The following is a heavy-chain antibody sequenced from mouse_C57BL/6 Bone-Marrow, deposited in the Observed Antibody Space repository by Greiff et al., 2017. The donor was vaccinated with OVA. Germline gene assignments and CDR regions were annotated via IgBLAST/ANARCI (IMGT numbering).Heavy chain of an antibody. CDR1: GYTFTSYW. J-gene: IGHJ4*01. Sequence: QVQLKESGAELVKPGASVKLSCKASGYTFTSYWMHWVKQRPGQGLEWIGMIHPNSGSTNYNEKFKSKATLTVDKSSSTAYMQLSSLTSEDSAVYYCARRTIYAMDYWGQGTSVTVSS. CDR2: IHPNSGST. V-gene: IGHV1-64*01. CDR3: ARRTIYAMDY.